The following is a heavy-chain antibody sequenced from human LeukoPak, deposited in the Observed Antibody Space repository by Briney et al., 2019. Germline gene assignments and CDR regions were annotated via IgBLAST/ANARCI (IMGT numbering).Heavy chain of an antibody. Sequence: SETLSLICAVYGGFFSGYYWSWIRQPRGKGGECIGEMNHSGSTNFNPSRKSRVTLSEDTSKNRFSLKLSCVTAAGTAVDYRARCYQLLCYWFHPRRQRT. D-gene: IGHD2-2*01. CDR2: MNHSGST. V-gene: IGHV4-34*01. CDR3: ARCYQLLCYWFHP. J-gene: IGHJ5*02. CDR1: GGFFSGYY.